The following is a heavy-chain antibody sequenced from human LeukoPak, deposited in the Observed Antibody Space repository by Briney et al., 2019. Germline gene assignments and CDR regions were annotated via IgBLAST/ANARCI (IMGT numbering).Heavy chain of an antibody. J-gene: IGHJ4*02. CDR3: AKSNLIVASGLTDY. V-gene: IGHV3-23*01. CDR1: GFTFSSYA. CDR2: ISGSGGST. D-gene: IGHD3-10*01. Sequence: GESLRLSCAASGFTFSSYAMSWVRQAPGKGLEWVSAISGSGGSTYYADSVKGRFTISRDNSKNTLYLQMNSLRAEDTAVYYCAKSNLIVASGLTDYWGQGTLVTVSS.